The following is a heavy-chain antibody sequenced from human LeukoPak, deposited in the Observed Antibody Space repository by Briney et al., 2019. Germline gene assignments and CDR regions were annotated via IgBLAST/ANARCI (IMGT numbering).Heavy chain of an antibody. CDR2: IYHSGST. Sequence: SETLSLTCTVSGYSISSGYYWGWIRQPPGKGLEWIGSIYHSGSTYYNPSLKSRVTISVDTSKNQFSLKLSSVTAADTAVYYCARDDVMQLERPYYYYYYMDVWGKGTTVTVSS. D-gene: IGHD1-1*01. CDR1: GYSISSGYY. J-gene: IGHJ6*03. V-gene: IGHV4-38-2*02. CDR3: ARDDVMQLERPYYYYYYMDV.